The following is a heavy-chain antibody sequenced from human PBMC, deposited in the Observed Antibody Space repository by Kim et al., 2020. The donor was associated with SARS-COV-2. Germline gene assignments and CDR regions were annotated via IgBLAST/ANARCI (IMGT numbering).Heavy chain of an antibody. D-gene: IGHD3-10*01. CDR1: EFTFYEHW. V-gene: IGHV3-7*03. CDR3: VREGHLRGADFDY. CDR2: IKDDGTEK. Sequence: GGSLRLSCTASEFTFYEHWMSWVRQLPGMGLEWVATIKDDGTEKKYVDSVKGRFTISRDNTKNSLSLEMNSLRAEDTAVYYCVREGHLRGADFDYWGQGTVVTVSS. J-gene: IGHJ4*02.